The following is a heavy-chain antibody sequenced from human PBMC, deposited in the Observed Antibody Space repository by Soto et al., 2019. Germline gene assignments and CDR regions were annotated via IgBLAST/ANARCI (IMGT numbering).Heavy chain of an antibody. Sequence: QVQVVQSGVEVRRPGSSVKVSCKASGDTFKNCVISWVRQAPGQGLEWMGGIIPLFGTTDFDQRFQGRLTMTTDESTTTAYMELSRLRSEDTATYYCAAELGFGKLSVVWGQGTTVIVSS. J-gene: IGHJ6*02. V-gene: IGHV1-69*01. CDR2: IIPLFGTT. CDR3: AAELGFGKLSVV. CDR1: GDTFKNCV. D-gene: IGHD3-10*01.